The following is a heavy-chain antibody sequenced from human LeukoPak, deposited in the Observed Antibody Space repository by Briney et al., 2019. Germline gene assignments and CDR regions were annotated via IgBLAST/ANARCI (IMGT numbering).Heavy chain of an antibody. V-gene: IGHV3-9*01. D-gene: IGHD2-15*01. CDR3: AKELGGFDY. CDR2: ISWNSGSI. J-gene: IGHJ4*02. Sequence: GGSLRLSCAASGFTFDDYAMHWVRHAPGKGLEWVSGISWNSGSIGYADSVKGRFTISRDNAKNSLYLQMNSLRAEDTALYYCAKELGGFDYWGQGTLVTVSS. CDR1: GFTFDDYA.